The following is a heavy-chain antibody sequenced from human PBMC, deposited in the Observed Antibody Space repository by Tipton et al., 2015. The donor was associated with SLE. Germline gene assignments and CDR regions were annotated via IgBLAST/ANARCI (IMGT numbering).Heavy chain of an antibody. D-gene: IGHD3-3*01. J-gene: IGHJ4*02. CDR1: GYTFTSYD. CDR3: ARSGPLYYFDY. CDR2: MNPNSGNT. V-gene: IGHV1-8*01. Sequence: QVQLVQSGAEVKKPGASVKVSCKASGYTFTSYDINWVRQATGQGLEWMGWMNPNSGNTGYAQKFQGRVTMTTDTSTSTAYMELRSLRSDDTAVYYCARSGPLYYFDYWGQGTLVTVSS.